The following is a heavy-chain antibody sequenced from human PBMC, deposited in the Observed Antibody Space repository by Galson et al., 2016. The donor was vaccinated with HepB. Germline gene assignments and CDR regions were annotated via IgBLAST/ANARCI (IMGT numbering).Heavy chain of an antibody. D-gene: IGHD2/OR15-2a*01. J-gene: IGHJ4*02. CDR1: GFTFSGYG. CDR2: DSMAGRRK. CDR3: AKRHEYCPPVGCSVDY. V-gene: IGHV3-30*18. Sequence: SLRLSCAASGFTFSGYGMHWVRQAPGKGLEWVAADSMAGRRKFYADSVKGRFTISRDNSNNILFLQVSSLRADDTAVYFCAKRHEYCPPVGCSVDYWGQGTLVSVSS.